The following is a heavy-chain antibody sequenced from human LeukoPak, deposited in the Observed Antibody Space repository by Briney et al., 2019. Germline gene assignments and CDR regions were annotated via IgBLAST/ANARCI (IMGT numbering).Heavy chain of an antibody. Sequence: SETLSLTCTVSGGSISGDYWSWIRQPAGTGLEWIGRIYTSGSTIYNPSLKSRVTMSVDTSKNQFSLKLNSVTAADTAVFYCAREPITSGGNDAFDIWGQGTMVTVSS. CDR1: GGSISGDY. CDR3: AREPITSGGNDAFDI. D-gene: IGHD3-16*01. CDR2: IYTSGST. V-gene: IGHV4-4*07. J-gene: IGHJ3*02.